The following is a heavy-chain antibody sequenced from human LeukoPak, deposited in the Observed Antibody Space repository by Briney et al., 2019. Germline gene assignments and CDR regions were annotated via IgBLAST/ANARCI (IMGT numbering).Heavy chain of an antibody. CDR1: DDSISSSSYH. D-gene: IGHD3-10*01. V-gene: IGHV4-39*07. Sequence: SETLSLTCTVSDDSISSSSYHWGWIRQPPGKGLEWIGSIYYTGTTYYNPSLESRVAIFVDTSKNQFSLKLSSVTAADTAVYYCARGARYFYGSGSYYKIRYYYMDVWGKGTTVTISS. CDR3: ARGARYFYGSGSYYKIRYYYMDV. J-gene: IGHJ6*03. CDR2: IYYTGTT.